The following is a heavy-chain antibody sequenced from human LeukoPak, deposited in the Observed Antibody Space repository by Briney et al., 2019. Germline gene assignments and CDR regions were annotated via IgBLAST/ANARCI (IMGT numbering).Heavy chain of an antibody. CDR2: IYYSGST. Sequence: SETLSLTCTVSGGSISSYYWSWIRQPPGKGLEWIGYIYYSGSTNYNPSLKSRVTISVDTSRNQFSLKLSSVTAADTAVYYCARQVRQKVRRSAYYYYGMGVWGQGTTVTVSS. V-gene: IGHV4-59*08. CDR3: ARQVRQKVRRSAYYYYGMGV. CDR1: GGSISSYY. D-gene: IGHD3-10*01. J-gene: IGHJ6*02.